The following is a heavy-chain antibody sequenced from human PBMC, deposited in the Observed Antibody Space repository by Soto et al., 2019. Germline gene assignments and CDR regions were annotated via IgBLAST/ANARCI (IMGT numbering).Heavy chain of an antibody. Sequence: SETLSLTCAVYGGSFSGYYWSWIRQPPGKGLEWIGEINHSGSTNYNPSLKSRVTISVDTSKNQFSLKLSSVTAADTVVYYCARLKILRFLEWLPDYWGQGTLVTVSS. CDR2: INHSGST. D-gene: IGHD3-3*01. CDR3: ARLKILRFLEWLPDY. J-gene: IGHJ4*02. V-gene: IGHV4-34*01. CDR1: GGSFSGYY.